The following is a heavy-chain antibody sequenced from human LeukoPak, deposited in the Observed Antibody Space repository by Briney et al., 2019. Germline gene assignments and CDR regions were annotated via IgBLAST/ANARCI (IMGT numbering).Heavy chain of an antibody. CDR2: INPGGST. CDR1: GGTFSGYY. D-gene: IGHD3-9*01. J-gene: IGHJ5*02. CDR3: AGGGSYDILTGYGWFDP. Sequence: SESLTLTCAASGGTFSGYYLSWIRQAPGKGLEWIGEINPGGSTNYNPSLKSRVTISVDTSKNQFSLKLSSVTAADTAVYYCAGGGSYDILTGYGWFDPWGQGTLVTVSS. V-gene: IGHV4-34*01.